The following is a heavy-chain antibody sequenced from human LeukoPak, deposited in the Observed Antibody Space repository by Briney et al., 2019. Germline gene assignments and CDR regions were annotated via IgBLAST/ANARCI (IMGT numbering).Heavy chain of an antibody. D-gene: IGHD5-12*01. Sequence: PGGSLRLSCAASGFTFSSYGMHWVRQAPGKGLEWVAVISYDGSNKYYADSVKGRFTISRDNSKNTLYLQMNSLRAEDTAVYYCAKCVDIVALDYWGQGTLVTVSS. V-gene: IGHV3-30*18. J-gene: IGHJ4*02. CDR3: AKCVDIVALDY. CDR2: ISYDGSNK. CDR1: GFTFSSYG.